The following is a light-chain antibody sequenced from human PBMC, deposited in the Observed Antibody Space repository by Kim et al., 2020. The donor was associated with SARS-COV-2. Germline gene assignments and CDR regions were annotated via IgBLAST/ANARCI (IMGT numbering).Light chain of an antibody. CDR3: QAWDSSRV. CDR1: KLGDKY. J-gene: IGLJ3*02. CDR2: QDS. Sequence: VSVSPGQTASITCSGDKLGDKYACWYQQKPAQSPVLVIYQDSKRPSGIPERFSGSNSGNTATLTISGTQAMDEADYYCQAWDSSRVFGGGTQLTVL. V-gene: IGLV3-1*01.